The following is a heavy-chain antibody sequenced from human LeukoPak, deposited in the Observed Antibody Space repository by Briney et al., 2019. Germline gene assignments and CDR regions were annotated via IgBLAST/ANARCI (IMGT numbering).Heavy chain of an antibody. CDR1: GFTFSSYG. CDR3: ASDGYCSSTSCLVYYYGMDV. CDR2: ISYDGSNK. Sequence: GRSLRLSCAASGFTFSSYGMHWVRQAPGKGLEWVAVISYDGSNKYYADSVKGRFTISRDNSKNTLYLQMNSLRAEDTAVYYCASDGYCSSTSCLVYYYGMDVWGQGTTVTVSS. J-gene: IGHJ6*02. V-gene: IGHV3-30*03. D-gene: IGHD2-2*01.